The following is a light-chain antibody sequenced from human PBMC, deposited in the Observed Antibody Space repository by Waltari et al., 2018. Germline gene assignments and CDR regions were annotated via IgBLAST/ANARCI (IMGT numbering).Light chain of an antibody. J-gene: IGLJ2*01. CDR2: DDT. CDR3: QVWDASGDHPV. Sequence: YELTQPPSVSVAPGKTAKITCAGRDIRDKPVHWFQQKPGQAPVLVIYDDTVRPSGIPERISGSDTATLTIAGVETGDEAVYCCQVWDASGDHPVFGGGTRLTVL. V-gene: IGLV3-21*03. CDR1: DIRDKP.